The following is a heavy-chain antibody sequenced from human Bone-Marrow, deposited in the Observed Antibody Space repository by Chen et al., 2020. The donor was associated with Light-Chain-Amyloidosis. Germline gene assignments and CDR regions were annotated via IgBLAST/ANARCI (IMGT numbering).Heavy chain of an antibody. V-gene: IGHV4-34*01. CDR3: ARKLRFLEWLAIDY. J-gene: IGHJ4*02. Sequence: QVQLQQWGAGLLKPSETLSLTCAVYGGSFSGYYWSWIRQPPGKGLEWIGEINHSGSTNYNPSLKSRVTISVDTSKNQFSLKLSSVTAVDTAVYYCARKLRFLEWLAIDYWGQGTLVTVSS. D-gene: IGHD3-3*01. CDR1: GGSFSGYY. CDR2: INHSGST.